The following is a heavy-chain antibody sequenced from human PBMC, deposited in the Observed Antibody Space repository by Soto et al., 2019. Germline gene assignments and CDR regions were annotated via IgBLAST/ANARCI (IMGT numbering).Heavy chain of an antibody. Sequence: QVQLQESGPGLVKPSQTLSLTCTVSGGSISSGGYYWSWIRQHPGKGLEWIGYIYYSGSTYYNPSLXSXXTISVGTSKHQSSLKLSSATAAATAVYHCARTPDHWGQGTLVTVSA. CDR3: ARTPDH. V-gene: IGHV4-31*03. D-gene: IGHD2-15*01. CDR2: IYYSGST. J-gene: IGHJ4*02. CDR1: GGSISSGGYY.